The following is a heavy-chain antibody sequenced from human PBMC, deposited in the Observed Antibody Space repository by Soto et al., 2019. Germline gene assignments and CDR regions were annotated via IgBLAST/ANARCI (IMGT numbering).Heavy chain of an antibody. CDR1: GFTFSNAW. CDR2: IKSKTDGGTT. J-gene: IGHJ6*03. V-gene: IGHV3-15*01. Sequence: EVQLVESGGGLVKPGGSLRLSCAASGFTFSNAWMSWVRQAPGKGLEWVGRIKSKTDGGTTDYAAPVKGRFTISRDDSKNTLYLQMNSLKTEDTAVYYCTTPIDCSSTSCYYYYYYYMDVWGKGTTVTVSS. D-gene: IGHD2-2*01. CDR3: TTPIDCSSTSCYYYYYYYMDV.